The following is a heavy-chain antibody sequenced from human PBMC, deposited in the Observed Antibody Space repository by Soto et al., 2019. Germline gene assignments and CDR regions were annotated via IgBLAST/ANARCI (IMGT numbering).Heavy chain of an antibody. D-gene: IGHD3-10*01. CDR3: ATIVRPPGLWFGEFLDY. J-gene: IGHJ4*02. CDR2: FDPEDGET. Sequence: ASVKVSCKVSGYTLTELSMHWVRQAPGKGLEWMGGFDPEDGETIYAQKFQGRVTMTEDTSTDTAYTELSSLRSEDTAVYYCATIVRPPGLWFGEFLDYWGQGTLGTVSS. CDR1: GYTLTELS. V-gene: IGHV1-24*01.